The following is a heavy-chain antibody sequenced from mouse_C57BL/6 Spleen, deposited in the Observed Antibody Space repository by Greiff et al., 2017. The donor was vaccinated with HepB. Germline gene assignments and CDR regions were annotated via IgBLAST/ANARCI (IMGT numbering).Heavy chain of an antibody. V-gene: IGHV1-81*01. Sequence: QVQLKQSGAELARPGASVKLSCKASGYTFTSYGISWVKQRTGQGLEWIGEIYPRSGNTYYNEKFKGKATLTADKSSSTAYMELRSLTSEDSAVYFCARGVYYDYYWYFDVWGTGTTVTVSS. CDR2: IYPRSGNT. D-gene: IGHD2-4*01. CDR1: GYTFTSYG. J-gene: IGHJ1*03. CDR3: ARGVYYDYYWYFDV.